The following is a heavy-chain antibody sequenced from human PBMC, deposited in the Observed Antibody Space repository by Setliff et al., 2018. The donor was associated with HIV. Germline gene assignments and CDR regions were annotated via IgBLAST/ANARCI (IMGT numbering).Heavy chain of an antibody. V-gene: IGHV1-69*13. Sequence: ASVKVSCKTSGRNFSSYAVSWVRQAPGQGLEWMGGIIPIFGTTNYAQKFQGRVTITADESASTVYMELSSLRSEDTALYYCVRDGLLVAGIRFDYWGQGTLVTVSS. CDR2: IIPIFGTT. J-gene: IGHJ4*01. CDR1: GRNFSSYA. D-gene: IGHD6-19*01. CDR3: VRDGLLVAGIRFDY.